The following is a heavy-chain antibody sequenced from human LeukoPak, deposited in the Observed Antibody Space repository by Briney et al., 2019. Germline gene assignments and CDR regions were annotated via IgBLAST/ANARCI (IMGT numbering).Heavy chain of an antibody. J-gene: IGHJ5*02. Sequence: TLSLSCTVSGGSIRSCDYYWSWIRQPPGKGLEWIVYIYYSGSLSYSPSHKSRVIISVDTSKNQFFLNLSSVTAADTAVYYCARDNPQDCRSSSCYFDAWGQGTLVTVSS. V-gene: IGHV4-30-4*08. CDR2: IYYSGSL. D-gene: IGHD2-2*01. CDR3: ARDNPQDCRSSSCYFDA. CDR1: GGSIRSCDYY.